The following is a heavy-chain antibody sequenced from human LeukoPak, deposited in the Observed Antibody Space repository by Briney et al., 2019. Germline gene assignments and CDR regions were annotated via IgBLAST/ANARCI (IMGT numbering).Heavy chain of an antibody. V-gene: IGHV1-46*01. CDR3: ARAVYYYDSSGSQFAFDI. CDR1: GYIFTSYF. J-gene: IGHJ3*02. CDR2: INPSGGST. Sequence: ASVKVSCKASGYIFTSYFMHWVRQAPGQGLEWMGLINPSGGSTSYAQKFQGRVTMTRDMSTSTVYMELSSLRSEDTAVYYCARAVYYYDSSGSQFAFDIWGQGTMVTVSS. D-gene: IGHD3-22*01.